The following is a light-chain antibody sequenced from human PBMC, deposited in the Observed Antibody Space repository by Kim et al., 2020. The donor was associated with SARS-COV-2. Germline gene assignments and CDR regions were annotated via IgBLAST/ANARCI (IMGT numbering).Light chain of an antibody. CDR3: QQYDTLPYS. Sequence: SASVGDRVTLTCQASQGLSDHLNWYQQKPGKAPNLLIYDASNLETGVPSRFSGSKSGTDFTLTITSLQPEDIATYYCQQYDTLPYSFGQGTKVEI. CDR1: QGLSDH. V-gene: IGKV1-33*01. CDR2: DAS. J-gene: IGKJ2*03.